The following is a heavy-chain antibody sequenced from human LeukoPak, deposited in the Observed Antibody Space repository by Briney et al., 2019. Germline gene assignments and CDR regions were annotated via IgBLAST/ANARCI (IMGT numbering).Heavy chain of an antibody. J-gene: IGHJ6*03. CDR3: AKDGGGYYPYYYYYMDV. CDR1: GYTFTSYY. D-gene: IGHD3-22*01. V-gene: IGHV1-46*01. Sequence: GASVKVSCKASGYTFTSYYMHWVRQAPGQGLEWMGIINPSGGSTSYAQKFQGRVTMTRDMSTSTVYMELSSLRAEDTAVYYCAKDGGGYYPYYYYYMDVWGKGTTVTISS. CDR2: INPSGGST.